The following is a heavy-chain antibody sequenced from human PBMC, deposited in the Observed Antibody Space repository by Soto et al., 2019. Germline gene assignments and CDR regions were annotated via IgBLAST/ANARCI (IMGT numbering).Heavy chain of an antibody. Sequence: QVQLVESGGGVVQPGRSLRLSCAASGFTFSSYGMHWVRQAPGKGLEWVAVISYDGSNKYYADSVKGRFTISRDNSKNTLYLQMNSLRAEDTAVYYCAKAAILRITRAAPGYWGQGTLVTVSS. V-gene: IGHV3-30*18. CDR3: AKAAILRITRAAPGY. CDR1: GFTFSSYG. J-gene: IGHJ4*02. D-gene: IGHD1-20*01. CDR2: ISYDGSNK.